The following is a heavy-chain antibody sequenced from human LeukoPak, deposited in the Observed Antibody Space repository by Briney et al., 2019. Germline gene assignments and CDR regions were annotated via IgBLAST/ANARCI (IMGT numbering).Heavy chain of an antibody. J-gene: IGHJ4*02. V-gene: IGHV3-66*04. CDR2: IYSDGST. CDR1: GFTVSSNY. D-gene: IGHD4-17*01. CDR3: ARQVYGDYPFDY. Sequence: GGSLRLSCAASGFTVSSNYMSWVRQAPGKGLEWVSVIYSDGSTNYADSVKGRLTISRDNSKNTLYLQMNSLRAGDTAVYYCARQVYGDYPFDYWGQGTLVTVSS.